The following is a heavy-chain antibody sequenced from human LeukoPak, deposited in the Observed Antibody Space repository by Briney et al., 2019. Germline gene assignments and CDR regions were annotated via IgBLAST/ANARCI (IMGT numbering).Heavy chain of an antibody. V-gene: IGHV3-7*01. Sequence: GGSLRLSCAASGLTFSSYWMNWVRQAPGKGLEWVATINQDGSEKYCLDSVKGRFTISRDNAKNSLYLQMNSPRAEDTAVYYCARDRGAPGHWGQGTLVTVSS. D-gene: IGHD2-15*01. CDR2: INQDGSEK. CDR3: ARDRGAPGH. CDR1: GLTFSSYW. J-gene: IGHJ4*02.